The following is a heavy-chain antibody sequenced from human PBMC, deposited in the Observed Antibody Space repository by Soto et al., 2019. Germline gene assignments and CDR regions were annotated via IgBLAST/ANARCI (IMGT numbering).Heavy chain of an antibody. D-gene: IGHD6-19*01. V-gene: IGHV1-69*13. CDR3: AKVRYSSPMGYYYGMDV. J-gene: IGHJ6*02. CDR1: RVAFSKFI. Sequence: GASVKVSCKASRVAFSKFIVTWGLHAPGLGLEWVGGIIPIFGTANYAQKFQGRVTITADESTSTSYMEVNNLRSEDTAVYYCAKVRYSSPMGYYYGMDVWGQGTTVTVSS. CDR2: IIPIFGTA.